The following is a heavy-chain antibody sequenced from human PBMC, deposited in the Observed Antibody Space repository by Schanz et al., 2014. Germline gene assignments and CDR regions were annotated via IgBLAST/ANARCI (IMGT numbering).Heavy chain of an antibody. Sequence: VQLVESGGGVVQPGRSVRLSCAASGFTFSRYAMHWVRQAPGKGLEWVAVISNDGSDEHYADSVRGRFTISRDNSRNTVYLQMNNVGVDDTATYYCVKTDAGWRFDYWGQGTLVIVSS. D-gene: IGHD6-19*01. CDR1: GFTFSRYA. J-gene: IGHJ4*02. CDR3: VKTDAGWRFDY. CDR2: ISNDGSDE. V-gene: IGHV3-30*04.